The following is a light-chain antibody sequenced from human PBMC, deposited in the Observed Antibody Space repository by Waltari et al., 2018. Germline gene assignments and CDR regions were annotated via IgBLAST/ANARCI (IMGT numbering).Light chain of an antibody. CDR2: KDT. Sequence: SYELTQPSSVSVSPGQTARITCPGHVVAKQYARGFQQMTGQAPVLVIYKDTARPPGIPERFSGSTSGTTVTLTSSGAQVEDEADYYCYSAADNNRLVFGGGTKLTVL. V-gene: IGLV3-27*01. CDR3: YSAADNNRLV. J-gene: IGLJ2*01. CDR1: VVAKQY.